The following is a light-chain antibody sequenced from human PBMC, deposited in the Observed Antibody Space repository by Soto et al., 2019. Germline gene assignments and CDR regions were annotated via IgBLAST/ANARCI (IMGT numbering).Light chain of an antibody. CDR3: QQYNTSSRT. CDR2: RAS. Sequence: DIQITQSPSTLSASVGDRVTITCRASQSISSSLAWYQQKTGKAPNLLIYRASSLQSGVPSRFSGSGSGTEFTLTISSLQPDDFATYYCQQYNTSSRTFGQGTKVDIK. J-gene: IGKJ1*01. V-gene: IGKV1-5*03. CDR1: QSISSS.